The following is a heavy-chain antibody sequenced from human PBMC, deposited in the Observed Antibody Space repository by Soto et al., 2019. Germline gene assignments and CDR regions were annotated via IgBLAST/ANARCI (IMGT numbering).Heavy chain of an antibody. D-gene: IGHD2-15*01. CDR3: ERGDCSGGSCPAGDAFDI. CDR2: ISSSSSYI. Sequence: GSLRLSCAASGFTFSSYSMNWVRQAPGKGLEWVSSISSSSSYIYYADSVKGRFTISRDNAKTSLYLQMNSLRAEDTAVYYCERGDCSGGSCPAGDAFDIWGQGTMVTVSS. CDR1: GFTFSSYS. J-gene: IGHJ3*02. V-gene: IGHV3-21*01.